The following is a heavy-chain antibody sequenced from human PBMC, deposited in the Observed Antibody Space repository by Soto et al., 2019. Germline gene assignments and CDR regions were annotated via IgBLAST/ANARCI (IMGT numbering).Heavy chain of an antibody. CDR3: AKDDIVMVIPYYFDY. CDR1: GFTFNNYA. Sequence: GGSLRLSCAASGFTFNNYAMNWVRQAPGKGLEWVSAISGSGGSTYYADSVKGRFTISRDNSKNTLYLQVNSLRAEDTAVYYCAKDDIVMVIPYYFDYWGQGTLVTVSS. CDR2: ISGSGGST. D-gene: IGHD5-18*01. J-gene: IGHJ4*02. V-gene: IGHV3-23*01.